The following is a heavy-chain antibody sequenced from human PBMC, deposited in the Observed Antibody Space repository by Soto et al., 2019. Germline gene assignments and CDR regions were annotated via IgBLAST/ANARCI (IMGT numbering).Heavy chain of an antibody. D-gene: IGHD4-17*01. J-gene: IGHJ4*02. CDR3: VTQGGMTTGYRFDY. Sequence: EVQLVESGGGLVQPGGSLRLSCAASGFTLSSYTMNWVRQAPGMGLQWVSYISSNTRTIYYADSVRGRFTISRDNAKNALYLQMNSLRDEDTAVYYCVTQGGMTTGYRFDYWGQGTLFTVSS. V-gene: IGHV3-48*02. CDR1: GFTLSSYT. CDR2: ISSNTRTI.